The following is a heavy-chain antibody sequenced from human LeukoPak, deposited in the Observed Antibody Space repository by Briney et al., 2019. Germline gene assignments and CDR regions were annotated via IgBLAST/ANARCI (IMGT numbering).Heavy chain of an antibody. Sequence: GASVKVACKASGYTFTNYAMHWVRQAPGHRPEWLAWINPANGYARYSQDLQGRVIITRDTSASTAYMELSSLRSEDKAIYYRAIRDGHTGHWGQGTLVTVSS. J-gene: IGHJ4*02. D-gene: IGHD5-24*01. CDR1: GYTFTNYA. V-gene: IGHV1-3*03. CDR3: AIRDGHTGH. CDR2: INPANGYA.